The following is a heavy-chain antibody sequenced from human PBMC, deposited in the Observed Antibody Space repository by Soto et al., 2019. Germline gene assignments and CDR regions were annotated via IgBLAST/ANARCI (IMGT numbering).Heavy chain of an antibody. Sequence: QVQLVQSGAEVLKPGSSVKLSCKTSGDTFDTFAISWVRRAPGQGLEWMGGIIPIFRTPDYTQKFQGRVTITADVSTSTAYMELSSLRSEDTAVYYCARDKGRGQLGGNYYYALDVWGQGITVTVSS. V-gene: IGHV1-69*12. CDR3: ARDKGRGQLGGNYYYALDV. D-gene: IGHD1-1*01. J-gene: IGHJ6*02. CDR1: GDTFDTFA. CDR2: IIPIFRTP.